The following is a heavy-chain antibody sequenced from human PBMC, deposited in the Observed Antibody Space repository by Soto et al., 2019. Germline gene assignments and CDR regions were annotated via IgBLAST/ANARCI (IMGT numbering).Heavy chain of an antibody. CDR1: GGTFSSYA. V-gene: IGHV1-69*13. CDR2: SIPIFGTA. D-gene: IGHD6-13*01. CDR3: SSHSSSWYSWFYP. J-gene: IGHJ5*02. Sequence: SVKVSCKASGGTFSSYAISWVRQAPGQGLEWMGGSIPIFGTANYAQKFQGRVTITADESTSTAYMELSSLRSEDTAVYYCSSHSSSWYSWFYPWDRRTLFTVCS.